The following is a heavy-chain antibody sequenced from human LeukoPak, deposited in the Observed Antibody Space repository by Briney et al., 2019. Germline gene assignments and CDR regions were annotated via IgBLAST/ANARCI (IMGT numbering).Heavy chain of an antibody. J-gene: IGHJ6*03. Sequence: GGSLRLSCVASGFTFSYNGMHWVRQAPGKGLEWVAFIRYDGSNKYYADSVKDRFTISRDNSKNTLYLQMNSLRDEDTAVYYCAKTYYDFWSGSLHYMDVWGKGTTVTVSS. CDR3: AKTYYDFWSGSLHYMDV. CDR2: IRYDGSNK. V-gene: IGHV3-30*02. CDR1: GFTFSYNG. D-gene: IGHD3-3*01.